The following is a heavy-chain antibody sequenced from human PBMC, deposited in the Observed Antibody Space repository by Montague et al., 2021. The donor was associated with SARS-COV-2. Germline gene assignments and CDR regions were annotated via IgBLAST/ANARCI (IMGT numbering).Heavy chain of an antibody. J-gene: IGHJ4*02. CDR2: IGTAGDT. CDR3: ATGYSSGWSHQYYFDY. Sequence: SLRLSCAASGFTFSSYDMHWVRQATGKGLEWVSAIGTAGDTYYPGSVTGRFTISRENATNSLYLQMNSLRAGDTAVYYCATGYSSGWSHQYYFDYWGQGTLVTVSS. V-gene: IGHV3-13*04. CDR1: GFTFSSYD. D-gene: IGHD6-19*01.